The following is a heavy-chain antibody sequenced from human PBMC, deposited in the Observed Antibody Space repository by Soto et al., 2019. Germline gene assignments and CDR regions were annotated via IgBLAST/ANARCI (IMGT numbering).Heavy chain of an antibody. D-gene: IGHD1-26*01. CDR1: GGSFSGYY. CDR3: AVNSGSYDFDY. CDR2: INHSGST. J-gene: IGHJ4*02. V-gene: IGHV4-34*01. Sequence: SETLSLTCAVYGGSFSGYYWSWIRQPPGKGLEWIGEINHSGSTNYNPSLKSRVTISVDTSKNQFSLKLSSVTVVDTAVYYCAVNSGSYDFDYWGQGTLVTVSS.